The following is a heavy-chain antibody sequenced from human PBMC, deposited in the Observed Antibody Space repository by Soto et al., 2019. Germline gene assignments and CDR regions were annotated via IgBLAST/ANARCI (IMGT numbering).Heavy chain of an antibody. Sequence: QVQLVASGGGLVKPGGSLRLSCAASGFTFSDYYMSWIRQAPGKGLKWVSYISSSGTTIYYADSVKGRFTISRDNAKNLLYLQMNSLRAEDTAVYYCARGRRYSVWYYDYWGQGTLVTVSS. D-gene: IGHD6-19*01. V-gene: IGHV3-11*01. CDR3: ARGRRYSVWYYDY. CDR2: ISSSGTTI. J-gene: IGHJ4*02. CDR1: GFTFSDYY.